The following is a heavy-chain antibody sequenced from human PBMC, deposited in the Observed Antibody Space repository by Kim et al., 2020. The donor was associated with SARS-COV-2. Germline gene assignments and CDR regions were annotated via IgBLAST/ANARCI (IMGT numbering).Heavy chain of an antibody. D-gene: IGHD3-10*01. Sequence: GGSLRLSCAASGFTFSSYSMNWVRQAPGKGLEWVSYISSSSSTIYYADSVKGRFTISRDNAKNSLYLQMNSLRAEDTAVYYCARDYYGSGSYYKHGPDYYYYGMDVWGQGTTVTVSS. J-gene: IGHJ6*02. CDR1: GFTFSSYS. V-gene: IGHV3-48*04. CDR3: ARDYYGSGSYYKHGPDYYYYGMDV. CDR2: ISSSSSTI.